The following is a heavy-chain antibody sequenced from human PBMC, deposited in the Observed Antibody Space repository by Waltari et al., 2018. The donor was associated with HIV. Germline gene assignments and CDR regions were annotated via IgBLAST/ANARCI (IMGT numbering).Heavy chain of an antibody. D-gene: IGHD2-2*01. CDR2: INHSGST. J-gene: IGHJ3*02. CDR3: AREGTDCSSTSCYAFDI. CDR1: GGSFSGYY. V-gene: IGHV4-34*01. Sequence: QVQLQQWGAGLLKPSETLSLTCAVYGGSFSGYYWSWLRQPPGKGLEWIGEINHSGSTNYNPSLKSRVTISVDTSKNQFSLKLSSVTAADTAVYYCAREGTDCSSTSCYAFDIWGQGTMVTVSS.